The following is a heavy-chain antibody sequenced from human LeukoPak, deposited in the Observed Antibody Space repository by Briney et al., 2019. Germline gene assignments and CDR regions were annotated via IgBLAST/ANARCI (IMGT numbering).Heavy chain of an antibody. D-gene: IGHD1-26*01. CDR3: AKDQWELLFAFDI. V-gene: IGHV3-7*04. Sequence: GGSLRLSCAASGFTFSSYWMSWVRQAPGKGLEWVANIKQDGSEKYYVDSVKGRFTISRDNAKNSLYLQMNSLRAEDTAVYYRAKDQWELLFAFDIWGQGTMVTVSS. CDR1: GFTFSSYW. J-gene: IGHJ3*02. CDR2: IKQDGSEK.